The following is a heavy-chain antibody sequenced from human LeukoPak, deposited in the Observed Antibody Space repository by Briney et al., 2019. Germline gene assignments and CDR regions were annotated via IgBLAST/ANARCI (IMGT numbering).Heavy chain of an antibody. Sequence: GGSLRLSCAASGFTFSSYPMSWVRQAPTTGLQWVSAISGSGGRTYYADSVKGRFTISRDNSKNTLYLQMNSLRAEDTAVYYCAKEWQWLAYDAFDIWGQGTMVTVSS. D-gene: IGHD6-19*01. CDR1: GFTFSSYP. CDR3: AKEWQWLAYDAFDI. V-gene: IGHV3-23*01. J-gene: IGHJ3*02. CDR2: ISGSGGRT.